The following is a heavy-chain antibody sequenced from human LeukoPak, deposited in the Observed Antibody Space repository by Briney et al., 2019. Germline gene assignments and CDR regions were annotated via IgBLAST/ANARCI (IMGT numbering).Heavy chain of an antibody. J-gene: IGHJ4*02. CDR1: GFTFSSYW. CDR3: ARNWGSLYY. Sequence: GGSLRLSCAASGFTFSSYWMSWVLQAPGKGLEWVANIKQDGSEKNYAGSVKGRFTISRDNAKNSLYLQMNNLRAEDTAVYYCARNWGSLYYWGQGTLVTVSS. V-gene: IGHV3-7*01. CDR2: IKQDGSEK. D-gene: IGHD7-27*01.